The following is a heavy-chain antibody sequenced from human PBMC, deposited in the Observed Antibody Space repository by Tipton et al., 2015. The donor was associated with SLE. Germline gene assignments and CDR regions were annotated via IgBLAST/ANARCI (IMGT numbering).Heavy chain of an antibody. V-gene: IGHV3-7*01. Sequence: GSLRLSCAASGFTFSNYWMTWVRQAPGKGLEWVANIKEDGSEEFYVDSVKGRFTISRDNAKNSLYLQMNSLRAEDTAVYYCARGPYSIVGAINDAFDIWGQGTMVTVSS. CDR1: GFTFSNYW. D-gene: IGHD1-26*01. CDR2: IKEDGSEE. J-gene: IGHJ3*02. CDR3: ARGPYSIVGAINDAFDI.